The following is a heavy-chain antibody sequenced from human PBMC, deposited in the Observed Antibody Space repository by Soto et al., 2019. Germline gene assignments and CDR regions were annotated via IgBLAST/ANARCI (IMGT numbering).Heavy chain of an antibody. CDR1: GYTLTELS. CDR2: FDPEDGET. V-gene: IGHV1-24*01. J-gene: IGHJ5*02. CDR3: ATLSFSIIRVDDWFDP. D-gene: IGHD3-3*01. Sequence: ASVKVSCKVSGYTLTELSMHWVRQAPGKGLEWMGGFDPEDGETIYAQKFQGRVTMTEDTSTDTAYMELSSLRSEDTAVYYCATLSFSIIRVDDWFDPWGQGTLVTVSS.